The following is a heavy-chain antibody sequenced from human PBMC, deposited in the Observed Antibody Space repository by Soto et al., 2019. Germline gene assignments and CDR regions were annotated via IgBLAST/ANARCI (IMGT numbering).Heavy chain of an antibody. CDR2: IDWDDDK. J-gene: IGHJ5*01. Sequence: GSGPTLVNPTHAVTLTCTFSGFSLTTSGVRVSWIRQPPGKALEWLARIDWDDDKFYSTSLKTRLTISKDTSKNQVVLTVTNMDPVDTATYYCARTLTSSVLWFDSWGQGTLVTVSS. CDR3: ARTLTSSVLWFDS. CDR1: GFSLTTSGVR. D-gene: IGHD6-6*01. V-gene: IGHV2-70*04.